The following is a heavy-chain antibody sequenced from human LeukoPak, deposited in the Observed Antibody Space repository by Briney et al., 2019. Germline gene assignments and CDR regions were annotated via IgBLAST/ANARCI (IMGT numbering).Heavy chain of an antibody. V-gene: IGHV1-18*01. CDR2: ISAYNGNT. D-gene: IGHD3-22*01. J-gene: IGHJ4*02. CDR3: ARDLLFHYYDSSGYYALGY. Sequence: ASVKVSCKASGYTFISYGISWVRQAPGQGLEWMGWISAYNGNTNYAQKLQGRVTMTTDTSTSTAYMELRSLRSDDTAVYYCARDLLFHYYDSSGYYALGYWGQGTLVTVSS. CDR1: GYTFISYG.